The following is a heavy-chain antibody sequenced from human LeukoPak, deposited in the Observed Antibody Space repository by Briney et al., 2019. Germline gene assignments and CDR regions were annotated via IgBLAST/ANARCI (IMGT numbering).Heavy chain of an antibody. CDR3: ASHYDTSGYHYFDF. CDR2: ISYDGSNK. D-gene: IGHD3-22*01. CDR1: GFTFSRYA. J-gene: IGHJ4*02. Sequence: PGRSLRLSCAASGFTFSRYAMHWVRQAPGKGLEWVAVISYDGSNKHYADSVKGRFTISRDSSKNTLYLQMNSLRAEDTAVYYCASHYDTSGYHYFDFRGQGTLVTVSS. V-gene: IGHV3-30-3*01.